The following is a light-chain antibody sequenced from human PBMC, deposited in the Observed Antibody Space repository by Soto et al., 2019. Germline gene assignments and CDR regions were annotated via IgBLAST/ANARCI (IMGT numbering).Light chain of an antibody. Sequence: DIVMTQAPLSSPVTLGQPASISCRSSQSLVNSYGNTYLSWLQQRPGQPPRLLIYKISNRFSGVTYRFIGSGSGTDFTLKNSRGEAEDVGVYYCMPATRFPWTFGQGTKVEIK. V-gene: IGKV2-24*01. CDR2: KIS. CDR3: MPATRFPWT. J-gene: IGKJ1*01. CDR1: QSLVNSYGNTY.